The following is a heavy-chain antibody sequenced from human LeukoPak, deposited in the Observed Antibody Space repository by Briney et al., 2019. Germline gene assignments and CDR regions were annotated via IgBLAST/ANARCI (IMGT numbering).Heavy chain of an antibody. J-gene: IGHJ4*02. CDR3: GRDRHWNQGNFDY. V-gene: IGHV1-2*02. CDR2: INPNNGGT. Sequence: ASVRVSCRAFGYTITGYYIHWVRQAPGQGLEWMGWINPNNGGTNSAQKFQGRVTMTRDTSIGTAYMELNRLTYDDTAVYYCGRDRHWNQGNFDYWGQGTLVTVSS. D-gene: IGHD1-1*01. CDR1: GYTITGYY.